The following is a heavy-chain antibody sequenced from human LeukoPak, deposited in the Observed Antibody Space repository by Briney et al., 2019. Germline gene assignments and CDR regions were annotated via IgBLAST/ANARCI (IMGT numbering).Heavy chain of an antibody. Sequence: GGSLRLSCTASGFTFINSCMNWVRQAPGKGLEWVSSISSSSAYISYADSVKGRFTISRDNAKNSLYLQMDSLRAEDTAVYYCGETNGFCYSSGGNYFDYWGQGTLVTVSS. D-gene: IGHD2-21*01. V-gene: IGHV3-21*01. CDR1: GFTFINSC. CDR2: ISSSSAYI. CDR3: GETNGFCYSSGGNYFDY. J-gene: IGHJ4*02.